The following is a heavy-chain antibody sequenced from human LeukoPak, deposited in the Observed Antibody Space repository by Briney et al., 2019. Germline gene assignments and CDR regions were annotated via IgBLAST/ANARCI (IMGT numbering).Heavy chain of an antibody. D-gene: IGHD3-9*01. CDR2: MNPNSGNT. Sequence: ASVKVSCKASGYTFTSYGISWVRQAPGQGLEWMGWMNPNSGNTGYAQKFQGRVTMTRNTSISTAYMELSSLRSEDTAVYYCARARKPIRYFDWLLFYWGQGTLVTVSS. J-gene: IGHJ4*02. CDR3: ARARKPIRYFDWLLFY. CDR1: GYTFTSYG. V-gene: IGHV1-8*02.